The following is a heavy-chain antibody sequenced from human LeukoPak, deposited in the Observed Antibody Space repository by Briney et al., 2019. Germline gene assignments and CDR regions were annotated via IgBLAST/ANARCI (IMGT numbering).Heavy chain of an antibody. V-gene: IGHV3-33*01. Sequence: GGSLRLSCAASGFTFSSYGMHWVRQAPGKGLEWVAVIWYDGSNKYYADSVKGRFTISRDNSKNTLYLQMNSLRAEDMAVYYCARDQSDDYSIWYYFDYWGQGTLVTVSS. CDR2: IWYDGSNK. D-gene: IGHD4-11*01. J-gene: IGHJ4*02. CDR1: GFTFSSYG. CDR3: ARDQSDDYSIWYYFDY.